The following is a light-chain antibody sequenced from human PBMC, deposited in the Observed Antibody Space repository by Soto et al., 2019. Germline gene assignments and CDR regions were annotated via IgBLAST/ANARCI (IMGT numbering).Light chain of an antibody. CDR3: QQLNSYPRIT. Sequence: DLQLTQSPSFLSASVGDRVTITCRASQGINIYLAWYQQKPGKAPKPLIYAASTLQSGVPSRFSGSGSGTEFTLTINSLQPEDFATYYCQQLNSYPRITFGGGTKVEIK. CDR1: QGINIY. V-gene: IGKV1-9*01. CDR2: AAS. J-gene: IGKJ4*01.